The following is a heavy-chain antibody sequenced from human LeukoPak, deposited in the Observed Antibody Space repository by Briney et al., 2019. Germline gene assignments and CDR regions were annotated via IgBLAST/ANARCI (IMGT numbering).Heavy chain of an antibody. V-gene: IGHV3-48*03. Sequence: GGSLRLSCAAFGFTFSSYEMNWVRQAPGKGLEWVSYISSSGSTIEYADSVKGRFTISRDNAKNSLYLQMNSLRVEDTAVYYCARPGRDISLDYWGQGTLVTVSS. J-gene: IGHJ4*02. D-gene: IGHD2-15*01. CDR3: ARPGRDISLDY. CDR1: GFTFSSYE. CDR2: ISSSGSTI.